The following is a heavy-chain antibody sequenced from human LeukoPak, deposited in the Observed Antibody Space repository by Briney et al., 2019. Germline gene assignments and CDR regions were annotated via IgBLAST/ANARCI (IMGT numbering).Heavy chain of an antibody. D-gene: IGHD3-10*02. CDR3: ARVGIVREGWFDP. V-gene: IGHV1-69*13. CDR1: GGTFISYA. J-gene: IGHJ5*02. CDR2: IIPIFGTA. Sequence: SVKVSCKASGGTFISYAISWVRQAPGQGLEWMGGIIPIFGTANYAQKFQGRVSITADESTSTAYMELSSLRSEDTAVYYCARVGIVREGWFDPWGQGTLVTVSS.